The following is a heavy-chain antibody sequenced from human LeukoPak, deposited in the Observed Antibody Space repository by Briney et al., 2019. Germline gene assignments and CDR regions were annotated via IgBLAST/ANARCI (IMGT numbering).Heavy chain of an antibody. CDR1: GFTFDDYA. CDR3: AKGPYAVAYFDY. J-gene: IGHJ4*02. Sequence: GGSLRLSCAASGFTFDDYAMHWVRQAPGKGLEWVSGISWNSGSIGYADSVKGRFTISRDNAKNSLYLQMNSLRAEDTALYYCAKGPYAVAYFDYWGQGTLVTVSS. CDR2: ISWNSGSI. V-gene: IGHV3-9*01. D-gene: IGHD2-2*01.